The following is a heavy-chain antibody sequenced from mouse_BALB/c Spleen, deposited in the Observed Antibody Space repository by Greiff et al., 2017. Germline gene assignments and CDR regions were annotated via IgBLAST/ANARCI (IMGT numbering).Heavy chain of an antibody. V-gene: IGHV5-6-3*01. D-gene: IGHD1-2*01. CDR2: INSNGGST. CDR3: ARDGGYGYYFDY. J-gene: IGHJ2*01. Sequence: EVKVVESGGGLVQPGGSLKLSCAASGFTFSSYGMSWVRQTPDKRLELVATINSNGGSTYYPDSVKGRFTISRDNAKNTLYLQMSSLKSEDTAMYYCARDGGYGYYFDYWGQGTTLTVSS. CDR1: GFTFSSYG.